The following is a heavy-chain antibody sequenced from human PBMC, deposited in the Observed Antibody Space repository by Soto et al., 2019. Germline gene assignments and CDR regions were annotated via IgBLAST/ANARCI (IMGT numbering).Heavy chain of an antibody. CDR3: AKDKGLCDYGDYALDY. J-gene: IGHJ4*02. CDR1: GFTFSSYA. Sequence: EVQLLESGGGLVQPGGSLRLSCAASGFTFSSYAMSWVRQAPGKGLEWVSAISGSGGSTYYADSVKGRFTISRDNSKNTLYLQMNSLRAEDTAVYYCAKDKGLCDYGDYALDYWGQGTLVTVSS. V-gene: IGHV3-23*01. D-gene: IGHD4-17*01. CDR2: ISGSGGST.